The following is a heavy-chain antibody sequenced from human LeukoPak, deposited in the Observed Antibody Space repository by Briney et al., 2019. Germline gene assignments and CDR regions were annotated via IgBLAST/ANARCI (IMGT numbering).Heavy chain of an antibody. CDR3: ARQPKSCTPGVFITGKACWFDS. V-gene: IGHV4-34*01. CDR1: GWTLSGYC. Sequence: EASETLSLTCAVSGWTLSGYCWTWIRQPPGKVLEWIGDINHSGSTNYNPSLKSRVTISVDTAKNQFSLNLRSVNAADTAVYFCARQPKSCTPGVFITGKACWFDSWGQGTLVTVSS. CDR2: INHSGST. D-gene: IGHD3-10*01. J-gene: IGHJ5*01.